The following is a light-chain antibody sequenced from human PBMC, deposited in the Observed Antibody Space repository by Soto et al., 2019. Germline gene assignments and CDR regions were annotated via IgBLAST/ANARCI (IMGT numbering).Light chain of an antibody. J-gene: IGLJ3*02. CDR3: SSYAGSNILV. CDR2: EVT. V-gene: IGLV2-8*01. Sequence: QSALTQPPSASGSPGQSVTISCTGTSSDVGGYNYVSWYQQHPGKVPKLMIYEVTKRPSGVPERFSGSKPGNTASLTVSGLQAEDEADYYCSSYAGSNILVFGGGTKLTVL. CDR1: SSDVGGYNY.